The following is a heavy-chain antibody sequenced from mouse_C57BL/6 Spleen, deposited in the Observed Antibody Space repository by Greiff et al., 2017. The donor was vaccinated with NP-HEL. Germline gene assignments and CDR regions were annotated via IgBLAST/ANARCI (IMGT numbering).Heavy chain of an antibody. CDR3: ARNYGSLDY. J-gene: IGHJ2*01. CDR2: IYPGDGDT. D-gene: IGHD1-1*01. CDR1: GYAFSSSW. V-gene: IGHV1-82*01. Sequence: VQLQQSGPELVKPGASVKISCKASGYAFSSSWMNWVKQRPGKGLEWIGRIYPGDGDTNYNGKFKGKATLTADKSSSTAYMQLSSLTSEDSAVYFCARNYGSLDYWGQGTTLTVSS.